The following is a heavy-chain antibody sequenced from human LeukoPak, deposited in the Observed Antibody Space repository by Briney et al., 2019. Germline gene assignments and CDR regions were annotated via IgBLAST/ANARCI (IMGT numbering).Heavy chain of an antibody. CDR2: ISWNSGSI. V-gene: IGHV3-9*03. CDR1: GFTFDDYA. Sequence: GGSLRLSCAASGFTFDDYAMHWVRQAPGKGLEWFSGISWNSGSIGYADSVKGRFTISRDNAKNSLYLQMNSLRAEDMALYYCAKGQWLVRGAAFDIWGQGTMVTVSS. D-gene: IGHD6-19*01. CDR3: AKGQWLVRGAAFDI. J-gene: IGHJ3*02.